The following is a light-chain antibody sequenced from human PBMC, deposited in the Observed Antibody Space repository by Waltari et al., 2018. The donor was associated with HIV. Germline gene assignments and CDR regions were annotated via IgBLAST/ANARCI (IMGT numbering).Light chain of an antibody. Sequence: QTVVTPEPSLTVSPGGTVPLPCASSTGALTSGSAPTWSQQKPGQAPRALIYSTSNKHSGTPARFSGSLLGGKAALTLSGVQPEDEAEYYCLLYYRGAQRYVFGTGTKVTVL. V-gene: IGLV7-43*01. J-gene: IGLJ1*01. CDR2: STS. CDR3: LLYYRGAQRYV. CDR1: TGALTSGSA.